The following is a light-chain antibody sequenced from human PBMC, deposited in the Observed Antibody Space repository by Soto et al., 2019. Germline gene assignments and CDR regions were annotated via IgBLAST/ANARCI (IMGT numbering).Light chain of an antibody. J-gene: IGKJ1*01. CDR3: QQRSSWPPT. Sequence: EVVLTQSPATLSLSPGERATLSCRASRSVDNYLAWYQQRPGQAPRLLIYDASNRATGIPARFSGSGSGTDFTLTISSLEPEDFAVYYCQQRSSWPPTFGQGTKVDIK. V-gene: IGKV3-11*01. CDR1: RSVDNY. CDR2: DAS.